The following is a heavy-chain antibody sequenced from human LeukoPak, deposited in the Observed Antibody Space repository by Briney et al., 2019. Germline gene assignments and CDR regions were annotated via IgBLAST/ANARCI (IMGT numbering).Heavy chain of an antibody. CDR1: GFTFSTYA. D-gene: IGHD6-19*01. Sequence: GGSLRLSCAASGFTFSTYAMSWVRQAPGKGLEWVSTISDSGANTYYADSVRGRFTISRDNSKNTLYLQKNSLRADDTAIYYCAKSLTLQWRGFFDLWGRGTHVTVSS. CDR2: ISDSGANT. J-gene: IGHJ2*01. CDR3: AKSLTLQWRGFFDL. V-gene: IGHV3-23*01.